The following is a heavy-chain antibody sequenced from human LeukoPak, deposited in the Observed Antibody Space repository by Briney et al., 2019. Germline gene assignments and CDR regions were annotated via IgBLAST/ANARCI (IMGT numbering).Heavy chain of an antibody. J-gene: IGHJ6*03. CDR1: GFTFSSFD. CDR2: IGTASDT. CDR3: ARGPPRGKYYYMDV. D-gene: IGHD1-1*01. Sequence: QSGGSLRLSCAASGFTFSSFDMHWVRQPTGQGLEWVSTIGTASDTYYPGSVEGRFTLSIDNAKNSLYLQMNSLTAGDTAVYYCARGPPRGKYYYMDVWGKGTTVTVSS. V-gene: IGHV3-13*01.